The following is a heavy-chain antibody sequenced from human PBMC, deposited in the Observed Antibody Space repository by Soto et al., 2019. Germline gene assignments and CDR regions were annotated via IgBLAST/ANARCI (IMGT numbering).Heavy chain of an antibody. CDR1: GFTFSSYA. V-gene: IGHV3-23*01. D-gene: IGHD2-2*01. J-gene: IGHJ6*02. CDR2: ISGSGGST. CDR3: AKRTSSHLYYGMDV. Sequence: GGSLRLSCAASGFTFSSYAMSWVRQAPGKGLEWVSAISGSGGSTYYADSVKGRFTISRDNSKNTLYLQMNSLRAEDTAVYYCAKRTSSHLYYGMDVWGQGTTVTVSS.